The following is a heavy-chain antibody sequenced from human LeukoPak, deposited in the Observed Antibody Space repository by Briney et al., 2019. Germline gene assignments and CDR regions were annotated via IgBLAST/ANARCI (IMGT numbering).Heavy chain of an antibody. CDR3: ARVPPDYNDLHDALDL. D-gene: IGHD4-17*01. CDR1: GVSMNYYF. V-gene: IGHV4-4*07. Sequence: PSQTLSLTCTVSGVSMNYYFWNWIRQPAREGQQWIGRIHSSGTANYNHSLKSRVTMPIAMPKHQFSLRLTSVTAADTAVYYCARVPPDYNDLHDALDLWGQGTVVTVSS. J-gene: IGHJ3*01. CDR2: IHSSGTA.